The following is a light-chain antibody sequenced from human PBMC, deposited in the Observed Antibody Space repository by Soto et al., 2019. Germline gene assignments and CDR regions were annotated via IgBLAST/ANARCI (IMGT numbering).Light chain of an antibody. CDR2: DAS. CDR1: QSVSSY. V-gene: IGKV3-11*01. CDR3: QQRSSWPRT. J-gene: IGKJ1*01. Sequence: EIVLTQSPATLSLSPGERATLSCRASQSVSSYLAWYQQKPGQAPRLFIYDASNRVTGIPARFRGSGSGTDFTLTISTLEPEDFAVYYCQQRSSWPRTFGQGTKVEIK.